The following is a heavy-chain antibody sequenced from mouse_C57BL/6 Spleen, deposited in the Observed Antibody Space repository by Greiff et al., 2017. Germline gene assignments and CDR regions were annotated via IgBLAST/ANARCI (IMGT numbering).Heavy chain of an antibody. J-gene: IGHJ3*01. CDR1: GYTFTSYW. Sequence: QVQLQQSGAELVMPGASVKLSCKASGYTFTSYWMHWVKQRPGQGLEWIGEIDPSDSYTNYNQKFKGKSTLTVDKSSSTAYMQLSSLTSEDSAVYFFASGTAQASVLAYWGQGTLVTVSA. D-gene: IGHD3-2*02. CDR3: ASGTAQASVLAY. CDR2: IDPSDSYT. V-gene: IGHV1-69*01.